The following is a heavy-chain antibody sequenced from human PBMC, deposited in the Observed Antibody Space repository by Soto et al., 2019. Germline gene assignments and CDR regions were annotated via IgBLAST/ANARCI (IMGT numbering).Heavy chain of an antibody. CDR1: GGTFSSYA. J-gene: IGHJ6*02. Sequence: QVQLVQSGAEVKKPGSSVKVSCKASGGTFSSYAISWVRQAPGQGLEWMGGIIPIFGTADYAQKFQGRVTITADESTSTAYMELSSLRSEETAVYYCARSGARPGDYYYGMDVWGQGTTVTVSS. CDR3: ARSGARPGDYYYGMDV. V-gene: IGHV1-69*12. CDR2: IIPIFGTA. D-gene: IGHD3-10*01.